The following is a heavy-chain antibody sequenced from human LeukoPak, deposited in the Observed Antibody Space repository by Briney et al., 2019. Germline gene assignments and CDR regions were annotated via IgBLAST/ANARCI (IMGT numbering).Heavy chain of an antibody. CDR3: ASGAGVGSANGHAFDI. CDR1: GSTFSSSW. D-gene: IGHD2-21*01. J-gene: IGHJ3*02. CDR2: IIIDGSST. Sequence: GRSLRLSCAASGSTFSSSWMHSVSQAAGKGLVWVSRIIIDGSSTSYSYSVNGQFTISRYNAKSTLYLQMKSLRAEDEAVDDCASGAGVGSANGHAFDIWCQGTIVTVSS. V-gene: IGHV3-74*01.